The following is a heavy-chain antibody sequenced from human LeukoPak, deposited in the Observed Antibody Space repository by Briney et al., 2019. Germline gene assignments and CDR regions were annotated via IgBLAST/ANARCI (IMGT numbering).Heavy chain of an antibody. V-gene: IGHV3-48*04. CDR1: GFTFTSYS. D-gene: IGHD6-19*01. Sequence: GASLRLSRAPSGFTFTSYSTNWARQAPGKELEWVSYLSSSSSTIYYADSVKGRFTISRDNAKNSLYLQMNSLRAEDTAVYYCARGAYSSGWACFDHWGQGTLVTVSS. J-gene: IGHJ4*02. CDR2: LSSSSSTI. CDR3: ARGAYSSGWACFDH.